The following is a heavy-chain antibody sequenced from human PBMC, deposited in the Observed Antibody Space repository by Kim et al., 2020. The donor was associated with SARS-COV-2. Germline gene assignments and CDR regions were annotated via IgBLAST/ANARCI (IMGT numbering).Heavy chain of an antibody. CDR3: ARRRAVVPDSTYYYYYMDV. CDR1: GFTFSAYW. D-gene: IGHD2-2*01. Sequence: GGSLRLSCAASGFTFSAYWMSWVRQAPGKGLEWVANIKQDGGEEYYVDSVKGRFTISRDNAKNTLYLQMNSLRVEDTAVYYCARRRAVVPDSTYYYYYMDVWGRGTTVTVSS. V-gene: IGHV3-7*01. J-gene: IGHJ6*03. CDR2: IKQDGGEE.